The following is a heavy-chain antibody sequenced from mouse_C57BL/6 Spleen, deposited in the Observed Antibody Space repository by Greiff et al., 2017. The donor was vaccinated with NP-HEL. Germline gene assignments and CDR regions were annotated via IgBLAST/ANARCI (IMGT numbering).Heavy chain of an antibody. V-gene: IGHV5-9-1*02. CDR2: ISSGGDYI. D-gene: IGHD4-1*01. CDR1: GFTFSSYA. J-gene: IGHJ3*01. Sequence: EVMLVESGEGLVKPGGSLKLSCAASGFTFSSYAMSWVRQTPEKRLEWVAYISSGGDYIYYADTVKGRFTISRDNARNTLYLQMSSLKSEDTAMYYWTRDRTGAFAYWGQGTLVTVSA. CDR3: TRDRTGAFAY.